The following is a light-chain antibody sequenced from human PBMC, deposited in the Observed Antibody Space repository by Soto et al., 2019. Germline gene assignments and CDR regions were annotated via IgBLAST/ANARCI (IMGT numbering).Light chain of an antibody. Sequence: DLQLTQSPSFLSASVGDRVTITCRASQGISSYLAWYQQKPGKAPKLLIYAASTLQSGVPSRFSGSGSGTEFTLTISSLQPEDFATYYCQQLNSYPLTFGGGTMVEIK. CDR3: QQLNSYPLT. V-gene: IGKV1-9*01. J-gene: IGKJ4*01. CDR2: AAS. CDR1: QGISSY.